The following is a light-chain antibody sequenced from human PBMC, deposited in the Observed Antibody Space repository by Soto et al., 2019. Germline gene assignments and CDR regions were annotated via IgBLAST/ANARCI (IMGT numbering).Light chain of an antibody. J-gene: IGKJ4*01. CDR3: QQYGSSPLT. Sequence: EIVLTQSPGTLSLSVGERVTLSCRASQSVSSYLAWYQQTPSQAPRLLIYDTSKRATGTPDRFSGSGSGTDFTLTISRLEPEDFTVYYCQQYGSSPLTFGGGTTVEIK. V-gene: IGKV3-20*01. CDR1: QSVSSY. CDR2: DTS.